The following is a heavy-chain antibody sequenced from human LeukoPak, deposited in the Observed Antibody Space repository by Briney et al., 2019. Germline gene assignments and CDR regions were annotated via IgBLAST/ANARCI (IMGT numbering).Heavy chain of an antibody. CDR3: ASSMVRGVIEY. CDR2: IYTSGST. J-gene: IGHJ4*02. CDR1: GGSISSYY. V-gene: IGHV4-4*07. D-gene: IGHD3-10*01. Sequence: PSETLSLTCTVSGGSISSYYWSWIRQPAGKGLEWIGRIYTSGSTNYNPSLKSRVTMSVDTSKNQFSLKLSSVTAADTAVYCCASSMVRGVIEYWGQGTLVTVSS.